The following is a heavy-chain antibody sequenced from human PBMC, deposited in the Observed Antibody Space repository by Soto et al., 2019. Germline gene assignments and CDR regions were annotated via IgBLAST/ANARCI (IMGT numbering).Heavy chain of an antibody. D-gene: IGHD6-6*01. CDR3: ARGPAALPPGYYYYGMDV. V-gene: IGHV1-2*04. Sequence: ASVKVSCKASGSTFTGYYMHWVRQAPGQGLEWMGWINPNSGGTNYAQKFQGWVTMTRDTSISTAYMELSRLRSDDTAVYYCARGPAALPPGYYYYGMDVWGQGTTVTVSS. CDR2: INPNSGGT. CDR1: GSTFTGYY. J-gene: IGHJ6*02.